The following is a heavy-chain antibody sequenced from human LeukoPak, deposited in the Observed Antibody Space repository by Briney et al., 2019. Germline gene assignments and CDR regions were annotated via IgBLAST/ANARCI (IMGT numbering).Heavy chain of an antibody. J-gene: IGHJ5*02. CDR3: AKDRREWLLGWFDP. CDR1: GFTFSSYG. D-gene: IGHD3-3*01. CDR2: ISYDGSNK. Sequence: GGSLRPSCAASGFTFSSYGMHWVRQAPGKGLEWVAVISYDGSNKYYADSVKGRFTISRDNSKNTLYLQMNSLRAEDTAVYYCAKDRREWLLGWFDPWGQGTLVTVSS. V-gene: IGHV3-30*18.